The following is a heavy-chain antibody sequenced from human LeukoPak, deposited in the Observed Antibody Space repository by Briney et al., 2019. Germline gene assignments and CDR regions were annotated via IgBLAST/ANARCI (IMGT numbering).Heavy chain of an antibody. D-gene: IGHD3-16*01. CDR1: GFTVDSNH. CDR3: AKGARLRVSCDY. V-gene: IGHV3-53*01. J-gene: IGHJ4*02. CDR2: IYSGGGT. Sequence: GGSLRLSCAASGFTVDSNHMSWVRQAPGQGLEWVSVIYSGGGTYFADSVRGRFTVSRDNSKNTVYLQMNSLRVEDTAVYYCAKGARLRVSCDYWGQGTLVTVSS.